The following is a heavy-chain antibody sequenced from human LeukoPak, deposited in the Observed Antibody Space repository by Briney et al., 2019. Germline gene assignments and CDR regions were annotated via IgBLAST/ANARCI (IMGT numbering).Heavy chain of an antibody. J-gene: IGHJ4*02. CDR3: AKDHYYYDSSGPYY. CDR1: EFVFSSHA. Sequence: PGGSLRLSCVASEFVFSSHAMIWVRQAPGKGLEWVAVISYDGSNKYYADSVKGRFTISRDNSKNTLYLQMNSLRAEDTAVYYCAKDHYYYDSSGPYYWGQGTLVTVSS. D-gene: IGHD3-22*01. V-gene: IGHV3-30*18. CDR2: ISYDGSNK.